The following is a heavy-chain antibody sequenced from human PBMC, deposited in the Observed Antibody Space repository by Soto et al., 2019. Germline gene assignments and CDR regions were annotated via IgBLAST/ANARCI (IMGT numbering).Heavy chain of an antibody. Sequence: GGSLRLSCAASGFTFSSYAMSWVRQAPGKGLEWVSAISGSGRSTYYADSVKGRFTISRDNSKNTLYLQINSLRAEATAGYYFAKAGRIAAAGYYFDYWGQGTLVTVSS. J-gene: IGHJ4*02. CDR1: GFTFSSYA. CDR2: ISGSGRST. D-gene: IGHD6-13*01. V-gene: IGHV3-23*01. CDR3: AKAGRIAAAGYYFDY.